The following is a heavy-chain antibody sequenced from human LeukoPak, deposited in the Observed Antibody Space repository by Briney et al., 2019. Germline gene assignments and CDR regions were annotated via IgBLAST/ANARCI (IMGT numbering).Heavy chain of an antibody. CDR2: INPNSGGT. Sequence: ASVKVSCKASGYTFTGYYMHWVRQAPGQGLEWMGWINPNSGGTNYAQKFQGRVTMTRDTSISTAYMELSRLRSDDTAVYYCARDTIYDFWSGYHDYWGQGTLVTVSS. CDR3: ARDTIYDFWSGYHDY. V-gene: IGHV1-2*02. J-gene: IGHJ4*02. D-gene: IGHD3-3*01. CDR1: GYTFTGYY.